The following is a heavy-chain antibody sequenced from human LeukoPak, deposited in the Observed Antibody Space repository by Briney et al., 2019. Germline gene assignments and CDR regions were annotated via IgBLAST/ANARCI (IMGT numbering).Heavy chain of an antibody. D-gene: IGHD6-19*01. J-gene: IGHJ3*02. CDR3: ARGVAVAGTPGGAFDI. CDR2: IYYSGST. CDR1: GGSISSYY. V-gene: IGHV4-59*12. Sequence: PSETLSLTCTVSGGSISSYYWSWIRQPPGKGLEWIGYIYYSGSTNYNPSLKSRVTISVDTSKNQFSLKLSSVTAADTAVYYCARGVAVAGTPGGAFDIWGQGTMVTVSS.